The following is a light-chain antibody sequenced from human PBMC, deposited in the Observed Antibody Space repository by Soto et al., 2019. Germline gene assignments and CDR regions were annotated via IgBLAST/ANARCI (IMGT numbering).Light chain of an antibody. CDR1: SSDVGGYNY. Sequence: QSVLTQPASVSGSPGQSITISCTGTSSDVGGYNYVSWYQQHPGKAPKLIIYEVSNRPTGVSNRFSGSKSGHTASLTISGLQSEDEADYFCTSYTSSSTPDVFGTGTKVTVL. CDR2: EVS. J-gene: IGLJ1*01. V-gene: IGLV2-14*01. CDR3: TSYTSSSTPDV.